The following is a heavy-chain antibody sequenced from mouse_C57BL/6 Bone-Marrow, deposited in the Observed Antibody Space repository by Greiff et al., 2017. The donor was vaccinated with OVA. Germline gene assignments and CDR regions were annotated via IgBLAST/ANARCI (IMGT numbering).Heavy chain of an antibody. V-gene: IGHV2-2*01. CDR3: ARNYSIYWYFDV. CDR2: IWSGGST. J-gene: IGHJ1*03. Sequence: QVQLQQSGPGLVQPSQSLSITCTVSGFSLTSYGVHWVRQSPGKGLEWLGVIWSGGSTDYNAAFISRLSISKDNSKSQVFFKMNSLQADDTAIYYCARNYSIYWYFDVWGTGTTVTVSS. D-gene: IGHD2-5*01. CDR1: GFSLTSYG.